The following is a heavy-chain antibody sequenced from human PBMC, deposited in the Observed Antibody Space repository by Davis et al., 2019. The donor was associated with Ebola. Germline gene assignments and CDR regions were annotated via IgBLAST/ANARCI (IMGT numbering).Heavy chain of an antibody. CDR1: GFTFSSYG. CDR2: IWYDGSNK. J-gene: IGHJ4*03. Sequence: GESLKISCAASGFTFSSYGMHWVRQAPGKGLEWVAVIWYDGSNKYYADSVKGRFTISRDNSKNTLYLQMNSLRAEDTAVYYCARTVGLAGYFDYWGQGTTVTVSS. V-gene: IGHV3-33*01. CDR3: ARTVGLAGYFDY. D-gene: IGHD4-23*01.